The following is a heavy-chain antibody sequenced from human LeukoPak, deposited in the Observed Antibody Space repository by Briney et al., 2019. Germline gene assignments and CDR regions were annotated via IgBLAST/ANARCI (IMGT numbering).Heavy chain of an antibody. CDR3: ARGDDYVGFDP. J-gene: IGHJ5*02. CDR2: IYTSGST. V-gene: IGHV4-61*02. Sequence: PSQTLSLTCTVPGGSISSGSYYWGWIRQPAGKGLEWLGRIYTSGSTNYNPSLKSRVTISVDTSKNQFSLKLSSVTAADTAVYYCARGDDYVGFDPWGQGTLVTVSS. D-gene: IGHD4-17*01. CDR1: GGSISSGSYY.